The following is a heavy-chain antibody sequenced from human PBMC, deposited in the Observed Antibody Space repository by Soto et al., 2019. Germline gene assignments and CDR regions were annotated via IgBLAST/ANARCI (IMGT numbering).Heavy chain of an antibody. CDR1: GFTFSNAW. J-gene: IGHJ4*02. CDR3: TSLGLGEARDY. V-gene: IGHV3-15*01. CDR2: IKSKTDGGTT. Sequence: GGSLRLSCAASGFTFSNAWMSWVRQAPGKGLEWVGRIKSKTDGGTTDYAAPVKGRFTISRDDSKNTLDLQMNSLKTEDTAVYYCTSLGLGEARDYWGQGTLGTVSS. D-gene: IGHD6-6*01.